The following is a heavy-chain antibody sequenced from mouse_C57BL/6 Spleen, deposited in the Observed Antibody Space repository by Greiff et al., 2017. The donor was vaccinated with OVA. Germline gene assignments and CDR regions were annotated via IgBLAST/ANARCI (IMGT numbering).Heavy chain of an antibody. CDR1: GFTFSDYG. V-gene: IGHV5-17*01. CDR2: ISSGSSTI. D-gene: IGHD1-1*01. J-gene: IGHJ1*03. Sequence: EVQGVESGGGLVKPGGSLKLSCAASGFTFSDYGMHWVRQAPEKGLEWVAYISSGSSTIYYADTVKGRFTISRDNAKNTLFLQMTSLRSEDTAMYYCAREFSHYYGSSYGYFDVWGTGTTVTVSS. CDR3: AREFSHYYGSSYGYFDV.